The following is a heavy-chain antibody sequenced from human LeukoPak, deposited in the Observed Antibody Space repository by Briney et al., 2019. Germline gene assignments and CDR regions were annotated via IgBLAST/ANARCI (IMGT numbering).Heavy chain of an antibody. Sequence: PSETLSLTCTVSGYSITSGYYWGWIRQPPGKGLEWIGSIYYSGSTYYSPSLKSRVTISVDTSENQFSLKLNSVTAADTAVYYCAGGVGAIYHPRALFDYWGQGTLVTVSS. D-gene: IGHD1-26*01. J-gene: IGHJ4*02. CDR1: GYSITSGYY. CDR2: IYYSGST. V-gene: IGHV4-38-2*02. CDR3: AGGVGAIYHPRALFDY.